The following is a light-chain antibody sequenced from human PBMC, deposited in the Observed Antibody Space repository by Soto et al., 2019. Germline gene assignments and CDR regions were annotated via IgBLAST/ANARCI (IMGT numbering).Light chain of an antibody. J-gene: IGLJ1*01. CDR3: SSYTSSSTYV. Sequence: QSVLTQPPSVSGAPGQRVTISCSGSSSNIGAGYDVQWYRQFPGTAPKLIIYANSDRPSGVPDRFSGSKSGTSASLTISGLQAEDEADYYCSSYTSSSTYVFGTGTKVTVL. V-gene: IGLV1-40*01. CDR2: ANS. CDR1: SSNIGAGYD.